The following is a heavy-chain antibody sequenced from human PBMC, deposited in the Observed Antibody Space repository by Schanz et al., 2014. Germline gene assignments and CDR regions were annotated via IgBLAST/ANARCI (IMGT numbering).Heavy chain of an antibody. Sequence: VQLAESGGGLVQPGGSLRLSCTASGFPFSDYFMAWIRQPPGRGLEWVSYIGNGGVTIYYADSVKGRFTISRDNSKSARDLQMNSLRAKDTTVYYCARIGGSVFDYWAQGTLVTVSS. CDR3: ARIGGSVFDY. D-gene: IGHD3-10*01. J-gene: IGHJ4*02. CDR1: GFPFSDYF. CDR2: IGNGGVTI. V-gene: IGHV3-11*01.